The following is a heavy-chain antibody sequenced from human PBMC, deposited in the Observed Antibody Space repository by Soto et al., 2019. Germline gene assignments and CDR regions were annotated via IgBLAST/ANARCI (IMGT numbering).Heavy chain of an antibody. CDR3: ARGGGYSYGDNWFDP. Sequence: GAPVKVSSKASGYTFTSYDINWVRQATGQGLEWMGWMNPNSGNTGYAQKFQGRVTITRNTSISTAYMELSSLRSEDTAVYYCARGGGYSYGDNWFDPWGQGTLVTVSS. CDR1: GYTFTSYD. CDR2: MNPNSGNT. D-gene: IGHD5-18*01. V-gene: IGHV1-8*01. J-gene: IGHJ5*02.